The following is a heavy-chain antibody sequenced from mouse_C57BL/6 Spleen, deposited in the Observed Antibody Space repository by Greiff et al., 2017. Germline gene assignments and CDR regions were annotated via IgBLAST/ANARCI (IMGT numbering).Heavy chain of an antibody. J-gene: IGHJ1*03. CDR2: INPNNGGT. D-gene: IGHD4-1*01. Sequence: VQLQQSGPELVKPGASVKISCKASGYTFTDYYMNWVKQSHGKSLEWIGDINPNNGGTSYNQKFKGKATLTVDKSSSTAYMEHRSMTSEDSAVYYCARSELGRDWYFDVWGTGTTVTVAS. CDR3: ARSELGRDWYFDV. V-gene: IGHV1-26*01. CDR1: GYTFTDYY.